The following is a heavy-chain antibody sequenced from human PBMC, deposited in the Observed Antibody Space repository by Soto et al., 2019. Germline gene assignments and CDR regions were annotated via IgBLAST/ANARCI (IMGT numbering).Heavy chain of an antibody. CDR3: ARANRSPPPHGTIDY. V-gene: IGHV4-31*03. CDR2: IFYTGSI. Sequence: SETLSLTCSVSGGSLSTGAYYWSWIRQHPGKGLEWIGYIFYTGSIYNSPSLKSRLYISIDTSKNEFSLRLSSVTAADSAMYYCARANRSPPPHGTIDYWGQGTLVTVSS. J-gene: IGHJ4*02. CDR1: GGSLSTGAYY.